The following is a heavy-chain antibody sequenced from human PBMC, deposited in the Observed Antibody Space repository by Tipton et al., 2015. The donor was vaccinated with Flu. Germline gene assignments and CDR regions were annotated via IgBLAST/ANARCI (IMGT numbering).Heavy chain of an antibody. CDR3: AREGYGDPYYFDY. V-gene: IGHV3-7*03. J-gene: IGHJ4*02. Sequence: SLRLSCAASGFTFSSYWMSWVRQAPGKGLEWVANIKQDGSEKYYVDSVKGRFTISRDNAKNSLYLQMNSLRAEDTAVYYCAREGYGDPYYFDYWGQGTLVTVSS. CDR1: GFTFSSYW. CDR2: IKQDGSEK. D-gene: IGHD4-17*01.